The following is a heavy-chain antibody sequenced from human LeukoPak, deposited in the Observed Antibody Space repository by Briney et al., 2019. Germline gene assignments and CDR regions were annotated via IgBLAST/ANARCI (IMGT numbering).Heavy chain of an antibody. Sequence: ASVKVSCKASGYTFTGYYMHWVRQAPGQGLEWMGWINPNSGGTNFAQKFQGRVTMTRDTSISTAYMELSRLRSHDTAVYYCARENRGGTSISSHIYYFDYWGQGTLVTVSS. V-gene: IGHV1-2*02. CDR3: ARENRGGTSISSHIYYFDY. CDR2: INPNSGGT. J-gene: IGHJ4*02. CDR1: GYTFTGYY. D-gene: IGHD1-14*01.